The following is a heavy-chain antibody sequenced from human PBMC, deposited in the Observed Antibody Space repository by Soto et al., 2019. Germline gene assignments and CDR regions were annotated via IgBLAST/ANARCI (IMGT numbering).Heavy chain of an antibody. CDR1: GFTFSSYG. CDR3: ARDRGCSGGICYRDLGY. V-gene: IGHV3-30*03. Sequence: WGFLRLSCAASGFTFSSYGMHWVRQAPGKGLEWVAVVSYDGMNNYYVDSVKGRFTISRDDSKNTLYLQMNSLRVEDTAVYYCARDRGCSGGICYRDLGYWGQGTLVTVS. D-gene: IGHD2-15*01. J-gene: IGHJ4*02. CDR2: VSYDGMNN.